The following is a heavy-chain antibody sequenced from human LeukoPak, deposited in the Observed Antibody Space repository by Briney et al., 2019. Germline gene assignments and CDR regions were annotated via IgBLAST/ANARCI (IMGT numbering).Heavy chain of an antibody. J-gene: IGHJ6*03. CDR1: GYSISSGYY. V-gene: IGHV4-38-2*02. CDR2: IYHSGST. D-gene: IGHD3-10*01. Sequence: SETLSLTCTVSGYSISSGYYWSWIRQPPGKGLEWIGSIYHSGSTYYNPSLKSRVTISVDTSKNQFSLKLSSVTAADAAVYYCARAINGVIILYYFYYMDVWGKGTTVTVSS. CDR3: ARAINGVIILYYFYYMDV.